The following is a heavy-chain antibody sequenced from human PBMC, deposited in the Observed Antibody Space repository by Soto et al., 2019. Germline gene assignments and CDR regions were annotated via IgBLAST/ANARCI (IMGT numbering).Heavy chain of an antibody. CDR2: IWYDGSNK. CDR3: ARAGITTFPYYFDY. Sequence: GGSLRLSCAASGFTFSSYGMHWVRQAPGKGLEWVAVIWYDGSNKYYADSVKGRFTISRDNSKNTLYLQMNSLRAEDTAVYYCARAGITTFPYYFDYWGQGTLVTVSS. CDR1: GFTFSSYG. D-gene: IGHD3-3*01. J-gene: IGHJ4*02. V-gene: IGHV3-33*01.